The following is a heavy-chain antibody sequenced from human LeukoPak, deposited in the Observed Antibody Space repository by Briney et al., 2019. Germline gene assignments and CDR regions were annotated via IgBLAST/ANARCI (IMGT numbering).Heavy chain of an antibody. D-gene: IGHD5-12*01. CDR2: ISYDGSNK. V-gene: IGHV3-30*18. Sequence: GGSLRLSCAASGFTFSSYGMHWVRQAPGTGLEWVAVISYDGSNKYYADSVKGRFTISRENSKNTVYLQMNSLRAEDTAVYYCAKELVGSGYADWGQGTLVTVSS. CDR3: AKELVGSGYAD. CDR1: GFTFSSYG. J-gene: IGHJ4*02.